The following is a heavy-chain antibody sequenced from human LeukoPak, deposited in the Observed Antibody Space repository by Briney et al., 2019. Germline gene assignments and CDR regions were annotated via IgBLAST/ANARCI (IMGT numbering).Heavy chain of an antibody. V-gene: IGHV4-61*01. D-gene: IGHD4-17*01. CDR3: ARGLNRNDYGDYGY. CDR2: IYHTGST. Sequence: SETLSLTCTVSGGSISSGSYYWSWIRQPPGKGLEWIGYIYHTGSTSYNPSLKGRVTISVDTSKTQFSLKLSSVTAADTAVYYCARGLNRNDYGDYGYWGQGTLVTVSS. CDR1: GGSISSGSYY. J-gene: IGHJ4*02.